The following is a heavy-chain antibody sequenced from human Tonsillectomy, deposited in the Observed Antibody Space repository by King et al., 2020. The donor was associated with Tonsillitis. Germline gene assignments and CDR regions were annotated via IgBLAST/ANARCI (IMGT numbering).Heavy chain of an antibody. CDR3: ARQGASVTASSFDS. Sequence: VQLQESGPGPVKPSETLSLTCSVSGGSISSYYWSWIRQPPGKGLEWIGCIYYSGSTYYNPSLRSRVTISVDTSKNQFSLKLTSVTAADTAVYCCARQGASVTASSFDSWGQGTLVTVPS. V-gene: IGHV4-59*08. CDR1: GGSISSYY. J-gene: IGHJ4*02. CDR2: IYYSGST. D-gene: IGHD2-21*02.